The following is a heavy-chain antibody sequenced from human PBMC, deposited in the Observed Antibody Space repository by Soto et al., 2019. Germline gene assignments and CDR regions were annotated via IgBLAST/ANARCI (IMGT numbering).Heavy chain of an antibody. CDR1: VGSISSGGYY. Sequence: TLSLTCAVSVGSISSGGYYWVWIRHHPGKGLEWIGYIYYSGSTYYNPSLKSRVTISVDTSKNQFSLKLSSVTAADTAVYYCARDRPTFGGVIVTPGGFDYWGQGTLVTVSS. CDR2: IYYSGST. J-gene: IGHJ4*02. CDR3: ARDRPTFGGVIVTPGGFDY. D-gene: IGHD3-16*02. V-gene: IGHV4-31*11.